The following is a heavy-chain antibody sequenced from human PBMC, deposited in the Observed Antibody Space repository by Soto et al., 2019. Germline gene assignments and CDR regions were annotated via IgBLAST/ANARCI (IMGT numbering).Heavy chain of an antibody. V-gene: IGHV3-11*01. D-gene: IGHD6-13*01. CDR2: ISSSGSTI. CDR1: GFTFSDYY. J-gene: IGHJ4*02. CDR3: ARDDPLYSSPLSFDY. Sequence: GGSLRLSCAASGFTFSDYYMSWIRQAPGKGLEWVSYISSSGSTIYYADSVKGRFTISRDNAKNSLYLQMNSLRAEDTAVYYCARDDPLYSSPLSFDYWGQGTLVTVSS.